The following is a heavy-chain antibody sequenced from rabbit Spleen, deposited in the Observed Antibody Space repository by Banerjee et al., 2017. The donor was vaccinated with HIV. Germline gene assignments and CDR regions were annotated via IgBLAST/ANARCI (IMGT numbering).Heavy chain of an antibody. CDR2: IDPVFGST. CDR1: GFDFSSYG. Sequence: QEQLVESGGGLVQPGGSLKLSCKASGFDFSSYGVSWVRQAPGKGLEWIGYIDPVFGSTYYASWVNGRFTISSHNAQNTLYLQLNSLTAADTATYFCVRDTTMTMVPWGPGTLVTVS. V-gene: IGHV1S47*01. CDR3: VRDTTMTMVP. J-gene: IGHJ4*01. D-gene: IGHD2-1*01.